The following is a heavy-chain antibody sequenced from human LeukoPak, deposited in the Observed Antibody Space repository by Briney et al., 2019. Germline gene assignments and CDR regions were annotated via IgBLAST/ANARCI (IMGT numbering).Heavy chain of an antibody. J-gene: IGHJ6*02. V-gene: IGHV1-3*01. CDR3: ARDSGYYDFWSGYPHCGMDV. D-gene: IGHD3-3*01. CDR2: INAGNGNT. Sequence: GASVKVSCKASGYTFTSYAMHWVRQAPGQRLEWMGWINAGNGNTKYSQKFQGRVTITRDTSASTAYMELSSLRSEDTAVYYCARDSGYYDFWSGYPHCGMDVWGQGTTVTVSS. CDR1: GYTFTSYA.